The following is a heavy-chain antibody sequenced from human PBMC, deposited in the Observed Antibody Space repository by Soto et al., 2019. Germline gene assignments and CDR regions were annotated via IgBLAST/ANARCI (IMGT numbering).Heavy chain of an antibody. V-gene: IGHV1-69*13. CDR1: GGTFSSYA. CDR3: AREEQWLESWFDY. Sequence: GASVKVSCKASGGTFSSYAISWVRQAPGQGLEWMGGIIPIFGTANYAQKFQGRVTITADESTSTAYMELSSLRSEDTAVYYCAREEQWLESWFDYWGQGTPVTVSS. J-gene: IGHJ4*02. D-gene: IGHD6-19*01. CDR2: IIPIFGTA.